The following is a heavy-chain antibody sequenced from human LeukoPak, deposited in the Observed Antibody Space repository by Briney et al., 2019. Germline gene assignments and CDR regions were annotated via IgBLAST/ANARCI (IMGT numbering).Heavy chain of an antibody. V-gene: IGHV4-59*01. J-gene: IGHJ3*02. D-gene: IGHD3-3*01. Sequence: PSETLSLTCTVSGGSISSYYWSWIRQPPGKGLEWIGYIYYSGSTNYNPSLKSRVTISVDTSKNQFSLKLSSVTAADTAVYYCATLITDYDFWSGYFIDAFDIWGQGTMVTVSS. CDR1: GGSISSYY. CDR3: ATLITDYDFWSGYFIDAFDI. CDR2: IYYSGST.